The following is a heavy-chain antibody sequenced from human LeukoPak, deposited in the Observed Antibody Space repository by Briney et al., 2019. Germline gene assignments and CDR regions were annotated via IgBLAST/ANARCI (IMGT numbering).Heavy chain of an antibody. D-gene: IGHD5-18*01. CDR1: GGSISSYY. V-gene: IGHV4-59*08. CDR2: IYYSGST. J-gene: IGHJ3*02. Sequence: SETLSLTCTVSGGSISSYYWSWIRQPPGKGLEWIGYIYYSGSTNYNPSLKSRVTISVDTYKNQFSLKLSSVTAADTAVYYCARAYSYGGHDAFDIWGQGTMVTVSS. CDR3: ARAYSYGGHDAFDI.